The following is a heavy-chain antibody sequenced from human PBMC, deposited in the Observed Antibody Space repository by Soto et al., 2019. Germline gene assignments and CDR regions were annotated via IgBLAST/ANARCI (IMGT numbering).Heavy chain of an antibody. Sequence: GGSLRLSCAASGFTFSTFSMNWVRQAPGKGLEWVSYISSTSNTIYYADSVKGRFTISRDNAKNSLYLQMSSLRDEDTAVYYCARAKYSENYRFYYYGMDVWGQGTTVTVSS. CDR1: GFTFSTFS. V-gene: IGHV3-48*02. CDR2: ISSTSNTI. D-gene: IGHD1-26*01. J-gene: IGHJ6*02. CDR3: ARAKYSENYRFYYYGMDV.